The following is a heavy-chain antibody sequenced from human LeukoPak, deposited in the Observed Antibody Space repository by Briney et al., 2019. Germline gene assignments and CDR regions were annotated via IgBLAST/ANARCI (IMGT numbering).Heavy chain of an antibody. Sequence: ASVKVSCKASGGTFSSYAISWVRQAPGQGPEWMGGIIPIFGTANYAQKFQGRVTITADKSTSTAYMELSSLRSEDTAVYYCATTNYSSSWYGAYYYYYMDVWGKGTTVTVSS. CDR2: IIPIFGTA. CDR1: GGTFSSYA. CDR3: ATTNYSSSWYGAYYYYYMDV. J-gene: IGHJ6*03. V-gene: IGHV1-69*06. D-gene: IGHD6-13*01.